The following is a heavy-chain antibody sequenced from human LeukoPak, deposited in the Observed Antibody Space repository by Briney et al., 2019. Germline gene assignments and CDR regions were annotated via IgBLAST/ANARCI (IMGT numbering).Heavy chain of an antibody. D-gene: IGHD6-6*01. V-gene: IGHV1-69*05. CDR1: GGTFSSYA. CDR3: AREIEGIAARYYFDY. Sequence: SVKVSCKASGGTFSSYAISWVRQAPGQGLEWMGRIIPIFGTANYAQKFQGRVTITTDESTSTAYMELSSLRSEDTAVHYCAREIEGIAARYYFDYWGQGTLVTVSS. J-gene: IGHJ4*02. CDR2: IIPIFGTA.